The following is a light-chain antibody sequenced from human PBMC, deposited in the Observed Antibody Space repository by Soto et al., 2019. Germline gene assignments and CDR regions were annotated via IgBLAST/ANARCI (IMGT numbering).Light chain of an antibody. CDR2: AAS. CDR1: QGISNY. V-gene: IGKV1-9*01. Sequence: DIQLTQSPSFLSASLGDRVTITCRASQGISNYLAWYQQKPGKAPKLLIYAASTLQSGNPSRFCGSGSGTEFTLTITSRQPEDFATDYCQQFSRYPPDTFGQGTKLDIK. CDR3: QQFSRYPPDT. J-gene: IGKJ2*01.